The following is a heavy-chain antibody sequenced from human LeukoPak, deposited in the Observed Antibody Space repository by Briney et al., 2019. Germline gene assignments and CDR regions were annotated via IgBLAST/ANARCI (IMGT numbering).Heavy chain of an antibody. D-gene: IGHD3-22*01. V-gene: IGHV1-18*01. J-gene: IGHJ4*02. Sequence: ASVKVSCKASGYTFISYGISWVRQAPGQGLEWMGWTSAYNGNTNYAQKLQGRVTMTTDTSTSTAYMELRSLRSDDTAVYYCARVDSSGYYFDYWGQGTLVTVSS. CDR1: GYTFISYG. CDR3: ARVDSSGYYFDY. CDR2: TSAYNGNT.